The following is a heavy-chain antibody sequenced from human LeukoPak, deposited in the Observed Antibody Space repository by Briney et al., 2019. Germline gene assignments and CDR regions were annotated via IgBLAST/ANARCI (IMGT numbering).Heavy chain of an antibody. CDR2: IYWNDDK. CDR1: GFSLSTSGVG. J-gene: IGHJ5*02. CDR3: AHSFDDFWGGYGKVWFDP. V-gene: IGHV2-5*01. D-gene: IGHD3-3*01. Sequence: SGPTLAKPTQTLTLTCTFSGFSLSTSGVGVGWIRQSPGKALEWLALIYWNDDKRYSPSLKSRLTINKDTSKNQVVLTMTNLDPVDTATYYCAHSFDDFWGGYGKVWFDPWGQGTLVTVSS.